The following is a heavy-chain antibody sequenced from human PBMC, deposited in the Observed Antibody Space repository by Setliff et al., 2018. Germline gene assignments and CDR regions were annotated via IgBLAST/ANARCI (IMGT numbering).Heavy chain of an antibody. CDR2: IKKDGSET. CDR3: ARGTSGWFPHDY. V-gene: IGHV3-7*03. J-gene: IGHJ4*02. Sequence: ETLSLSCAASGFTFSDYYMSWIRQAPGKGLECVANIKKDGSETHYVDSVKGRFIISRDNAKDSLYLQMNSLRGEDTAVYYCARGTSGWFPHDYWGQGTLVTVSS. D-gene: IGHD6-19*01. CDR1: GFTFSDYY.